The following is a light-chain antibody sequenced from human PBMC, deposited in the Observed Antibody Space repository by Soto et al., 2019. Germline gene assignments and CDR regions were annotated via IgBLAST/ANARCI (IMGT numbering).Light chain of an antibody. Sequence: QSALTQPASVSGSPGQSITISCTGTSSDVGGYNYVSWYQHHPGKAPKLMIYDVSDRPSGISNRFSGSKSGNTASLTISGLQAEDEADYYCISYTSTSAVVFGGGTKLTFL. V-gene: IGLV2-14*03. CDR2: DVS. CDR3: ISYTSTSAVV. J-gene: IGLJ2*01. CDR1: SSDVGGYNY.